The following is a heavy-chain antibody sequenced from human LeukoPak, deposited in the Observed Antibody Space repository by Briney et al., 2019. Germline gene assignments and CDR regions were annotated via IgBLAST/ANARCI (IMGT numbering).Heavy chain of an antibody. CDR3: ATTRREDGSGSFDY. Sequence: PSETLSLTCAVSGGSISSYYWSWIRQPPGKGLEWIGYIYYSGSTNYNPSLKSRVTISVDTSKNQFSLKLSSVTAADTAVYYCATTRREDGSGSFDYWGQGTLVTVSS. D-gene: IGHD3-10*01. V-gene: IGHV4-59*08. CDR2: IYYSGST. CDR1: GGSISSYY. J-gene: IGHJ4*02.